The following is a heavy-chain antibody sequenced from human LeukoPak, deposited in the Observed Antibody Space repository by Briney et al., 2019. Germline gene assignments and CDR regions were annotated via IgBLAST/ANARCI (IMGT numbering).Heavy chain of an antibody. V-gene: IGHV3-66*01. CDR1: GFTVSSNY. Sequence: GGSLRLSCAASGFTVSSNYMSWVRQAPGKGLEWVSVIYSGGSTYYADSVKGKFHITRDNSKNKPYLPMNRLRAEDTAVYYCARPDYDYVWGSYRYGMDVWGQGTTVTVSS. CDR3: ARPDYDYVWGSYRYGMDV. CDR2: IYSGGST. J-gene: IGHJ6*02. D-gene: IGHD3-16*02.